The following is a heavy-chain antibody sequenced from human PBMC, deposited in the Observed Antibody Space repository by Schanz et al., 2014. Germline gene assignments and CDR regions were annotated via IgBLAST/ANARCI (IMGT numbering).Heavy chain of an antibody. V-gene: IGHV3-30-3*01. CDR1: GFTLSSYA. D-gene: IGHD1-1*01. CDR3: ARAHGNNWYGKGLDY. CDR2: ISYDGSNK. Sequence: QVQLLQFGGGVVQPGRSLRLSCAAYGFTLSSYAMHWVRQAPGKGLEWVAVISYDGSNKYYADSVKGRFTISRDNSKNTLYLQMNSLRADDTAVYFCARAHGNNWYGKGLDYWGQGTQVTVSS. J-gene: IGHJ4*02.